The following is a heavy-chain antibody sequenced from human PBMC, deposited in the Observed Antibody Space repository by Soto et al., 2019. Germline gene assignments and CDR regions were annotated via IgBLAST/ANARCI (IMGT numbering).Heavy chain of an antibody. J-gene: IGHJ4*02. D-gene: IGHD3-10*01. CDR2: IYWDDDK. CDR3: PRFYYASGGHPFYF. Sequence: QITLKESGPTLVKRTQTLTLTCTFSGFSLSTRGVGVGWMRQPPGKALEWLALIYWDDDKRYRPSLKSRLTITKDTPKNQVVLTMTNMDPVDTATYYCPRFYYASGGHPFYFWGQGTLVTVSS. CDR1: GFSLSTRGVG. V-gene: IGHV2-5*02.